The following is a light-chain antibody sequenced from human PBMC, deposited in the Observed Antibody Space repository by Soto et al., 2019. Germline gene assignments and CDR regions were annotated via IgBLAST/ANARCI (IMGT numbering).Light chain of an antibody. CDR3: QQSNSITWT. V-gene: IGKV1-39*01. J-gene: IGKJ1*01. CDR2: AAS. Sequence: DIQMTQSPSSLSASVGDRVTITCRASQSISGYLNWYQQKPGKAPKVLIYAASSLQSGVPSRFSGSGSETDFTLTISSLQPEDFATYSCQQSNSITWTFGQGTKVEIK. CDR1: QSISGY.